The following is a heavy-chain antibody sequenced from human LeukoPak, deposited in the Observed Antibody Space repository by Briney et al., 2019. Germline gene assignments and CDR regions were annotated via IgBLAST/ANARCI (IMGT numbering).Heavy chain of an antibody. CDR2: FDPEDGET. CDR1: GYTLTELS. Sequence: GGSVKVSCKVSGYTLTELSMHWVRQAPGKGLEWMGGFDPEDGETIYAQKFQGRVTMTEDTSTDTAYLELSSLRSEDTAVYYCATLYYTASVLTFDIWGQGTMLTVSS. CDR3: ATLYYTASVLTFDI. V-gene: IGHV1-24*01. J-gene: IGHJ3*02. D-gene: IGHD3-3*01.